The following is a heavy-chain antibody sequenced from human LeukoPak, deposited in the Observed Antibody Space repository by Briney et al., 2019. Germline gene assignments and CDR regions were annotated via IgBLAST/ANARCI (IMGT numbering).Heavy chain of an antibody. D-gene: IGHD6-13*01. CDR1: GGSFSGYY. J-gene: IGHJ4*02. V-gene: IGHV4-59*10. Sequence: SETLSLTCAVYGGSFSGYYWSWIRQPPGKGLEWIGRIYTSGSTNYNPSLKSRVTKSVDTSKNQFSLKLSSVTAADTAVYYCARGPYSSSWYHYFDYWGQGTLVTVSS. CDR2: IYTSGST. CDR3: ARGPYSSSWYHYFDY.